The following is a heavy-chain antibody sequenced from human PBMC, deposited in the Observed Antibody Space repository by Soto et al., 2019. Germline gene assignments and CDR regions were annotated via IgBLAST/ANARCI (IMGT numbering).Heavy chain of an antibody. CDR1: GGSISSDGNY. D-gene: IGHD3-10*01. CDR3: ARARMVRGIIYYSGMDV. CDR2: IYYSGST. Sequence: QVQLQESGPGLVKSSQTLSLTCTVSGGSISSDGNYWSWIRQHPGTGLEWIGYIYYSGSTNYNPSLKSRVTISVDTSKNQFSLKLNAVTAADTAVYYCARARMVRGIIYYSGMDVWGQGTTVTVSS. J-gene: IGHJ6*02. V-gene: IGHV4-31*03.